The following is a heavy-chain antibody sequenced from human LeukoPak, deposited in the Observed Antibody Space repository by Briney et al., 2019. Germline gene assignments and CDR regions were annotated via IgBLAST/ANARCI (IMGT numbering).Heavy chain of an antibody. CDR1: GGSISNYY. Sequence: SETLAVTCTASGGSISNYYWSWIRQPPGKGLQWIGYIYYSGSTNYNPSLKSRVTISVDTSKNQFSLKLSSVTAADTAVYYCARGPRYSYFDYWGQGTLVTVSS. CDR2: IYYSGST. CDR3: ARGPRYSYFDY. D-gene: IGHD1-14*01. V-gene: IGHV4-59*01. J-gene: IGHJ4*02.